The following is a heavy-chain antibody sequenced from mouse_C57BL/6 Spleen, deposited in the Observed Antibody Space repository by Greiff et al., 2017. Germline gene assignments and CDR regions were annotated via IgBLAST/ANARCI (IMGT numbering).Heavy chain of an antibody. J-gene: IGHJ4*01. CDR3: ARAIYYGNYGEGAMDY. Sequence: QVQLQQPGAELVKPGASVKLSCKASGYTFTSYWMHWVKQRPGRGLEWIGRIDPNSGGTKYNEQFKSKATLTVDKHSSTAYMQLSSLTSEDSAVYYCARAIYYGNYGEGAMDYWGQGTSVTVSS. D-gene: IGHD2-1*01. V-gene: IGHV1-72*01. CDR1: GYTFTSYW. CDR2: IDPNSGGT.